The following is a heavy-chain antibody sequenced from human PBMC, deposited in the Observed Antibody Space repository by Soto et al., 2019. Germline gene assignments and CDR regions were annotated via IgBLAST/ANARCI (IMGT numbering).Heavy chain of an antibody. CDR2: IIPIFGTA. J-gene: IGHJ6*02. D-gene: IGHD3-3*01. Sequence: GASVKVSCKASGGTFSSYAISWVRQAPGQGLEWMGGIIPIFGTANYAQKFQGRVTITADESTSTAYMELSSLRSEDTAVYYCARCITIFGVEPPLLNYYYYGMDVWGQGTTVTVSS. CDR1: GGTFSSYA. V-gene: IGHV1-69*13. CDR3: ARCITIFGVEPPLLNYYYYGMDV.